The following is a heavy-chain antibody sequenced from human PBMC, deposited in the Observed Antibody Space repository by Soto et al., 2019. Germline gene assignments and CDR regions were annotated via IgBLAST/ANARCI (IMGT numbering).Heavy chain of an antibody. CDR2: IYYSGST. CDR3: ARSFSVAAAGPFDY. D-gene: IGHD6-13*01. J-gene: IGHJ4*02. Sequence: NPSETLSLTCTVSGGSISSGGYYWSWIRQHPGKGLEWIGYIYYSGSTYYNPSLKSRVTISVDTSKNQFSLKLSSVTAADTAVYYCARSFSVAAAGPFDYWGQGTLVTVSS. V-gene: IGHV4-31*03. CDR1: GGSISSGGYY.